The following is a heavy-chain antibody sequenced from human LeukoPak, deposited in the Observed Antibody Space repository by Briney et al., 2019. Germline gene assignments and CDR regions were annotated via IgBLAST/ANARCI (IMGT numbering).Heavy chain of an antibody. CDR2: IYTSGST. Sequence: PSETLSLTCTVSGGSISSYYWSWLRQPAGKGLEWIRRIYTSGSTNYNPSLKSRVTMSVDTSKDQFSLKLSSVTAADTAVYYCARTYYYDSSGVLYFDYWGQGTLVTVSS. D-gene: IGHD3-22*01. CDR3: ARTYYYDSSGVLYFDY. V-gene: IGHV4-4*07. J-gene: IGHJ4*02. CDR1: GGSISSYY.